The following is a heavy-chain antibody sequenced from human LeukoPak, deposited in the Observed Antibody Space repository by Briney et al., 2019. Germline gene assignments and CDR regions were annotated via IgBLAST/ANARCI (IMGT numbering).Heavy chain of an antibody. Sequence: SGGSLRLSCAASGLTFKNFAMSWVRQAPGKGLEWLAVSSGDEDSIHYADSVRGHFVISTDNSENTSYLHMNSLRAEDRAVYYCTIDLMTGFSSGWHFAYWGQGTLVTVSS. V-gene: IGHV3-23*01. CDR2: SSGDEDSI. J-gene: IGHJ4*02. D-gene: IGHD6-25*01. CDR3: TIDLMTGFSSGWHFAY. CDR1: GLTFKNFA.